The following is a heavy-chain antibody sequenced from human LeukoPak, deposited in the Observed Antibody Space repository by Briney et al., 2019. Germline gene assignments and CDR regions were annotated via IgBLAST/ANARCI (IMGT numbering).Heavy chain of an antibody. CDR1: GFPFSNYG. V-gene: IGHV3-30*18. J-gene: IGHJ6*02. CDR2: ISYDGTSP. CDR3: AKDYKYCDSNSCRDYFYGMDV. D-gene: IGHD2/OR15-2a*01. Sequence: GGSLRLSCAASGFPFSNYGMHWVRQAPGRGLEWVAVISYDGTSPHYADSVRGRLTISRDNSKNTVYLQVNSLRGEDTAVYYCAKDYKYCDSNSCRDYFYGMDVWGQGTAVIV.